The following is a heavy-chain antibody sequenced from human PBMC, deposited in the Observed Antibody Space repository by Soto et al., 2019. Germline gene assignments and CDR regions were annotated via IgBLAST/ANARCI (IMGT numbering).Heavy chain of an antibody. D-gene: IGHD6-13*01. V-gene: IGHV3-48*01. J-gene: IGHJ4*02. CDR2: ISSSSSTI. CDR1: GFTFSSYS. Sequence: EVKLVESGGGLVQPGGSLRLSCAASGFTFSSYSMNWVRQAPGKGLEWVSYISSSSSTIYYADSVKGRFTISRDNAKNSLYLQMNSLRAEDTAVHYCASSSSRKSSGFDYWGQGTLVTVSS. CDR3: ASSSSRKSSGFDY.